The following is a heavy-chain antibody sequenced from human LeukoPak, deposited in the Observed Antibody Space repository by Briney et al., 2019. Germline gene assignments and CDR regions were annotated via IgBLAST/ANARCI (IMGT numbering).Heavy chain of an antibody. CDR2: ISGTDRTT. D-gene: IGHD3-22*01. Sequence: RDSLRLSCAASGFDFSAYEMNWVRQAPGKGLEWVSYISGTDRTTSYADSVRGRFTISRDNAKNSLYLQMNSLRAEDTALYYCTTLGYHLDSWGQGALVTVSS. V-gene: IGHV3-48*03. CDR1: GFDFSAYE. CDR3: TTLGYHLDS. J-gene: IGHJ4*02.